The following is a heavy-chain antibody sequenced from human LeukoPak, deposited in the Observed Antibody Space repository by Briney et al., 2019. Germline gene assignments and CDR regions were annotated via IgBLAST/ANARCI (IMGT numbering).Heavy chain of an antibody. V-gene: IGHV4-59*12. CDR1: GGPISSYY. D-gene: IGHD5-18*01. J-gene: IGHJ4*02. CDR3: ARGRSSYGNFDY. Sequence: SETLSLTCTVSGGPISSYYWSWIRQPPGKGLEWIGYIYYSASPYYSPPLKSRATISVDTSKNQFSLKLSSVTAADTAVYYCARGRSSYGNFDYWGQGTLVTVSS. CDR2: IYYSASP.